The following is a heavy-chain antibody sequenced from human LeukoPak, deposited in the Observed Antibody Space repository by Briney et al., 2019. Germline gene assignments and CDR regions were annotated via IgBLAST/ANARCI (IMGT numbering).Heavy chain of an antibody. V-gene: IGHV3-23*01. D-gene: IGHD5-18*01. CDR3: ARDGGYSYGYEPEYWYFDL. CDR1: GFTVSSNY. Sequence: GGSLRLSCAASGFTVSSNYMSWVRQAPGKGLEWVSGISSSGGSTYYADSVKGRFTISRDNSKNTLYLQMNSLRAEDTAVYFCARDGGYSYGYEPEYWYFDLWGRGTLVTVSS. J-gene: IGHJ2*01. CDR2: ISSSGGST.